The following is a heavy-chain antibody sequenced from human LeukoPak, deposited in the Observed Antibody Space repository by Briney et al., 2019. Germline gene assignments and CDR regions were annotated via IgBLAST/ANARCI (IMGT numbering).Heavy chain of an antibody. J-gene: IGHJ6*03. CDR3: ARVEYYDSSGYPYYYMDV. CDR1: GGSISSYY. V-gene: IGHV4-59*01. D-gene: IGHD3-22*01. Sequence: PSETLSLTCTVSGGSISSYYWSWIRQPPGKGLEWIGYSYYSGSTNYNPSLKSRVTISVDTSKNQFSLKLSSVTAADTAVYYCARVEYYDSSGYPYYYMDVWGKGTTVTVSS. CDR2: SYYSGST.